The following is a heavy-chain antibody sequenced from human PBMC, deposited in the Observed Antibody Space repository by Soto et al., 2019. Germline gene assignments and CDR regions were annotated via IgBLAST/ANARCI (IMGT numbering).Heavy chain of an antibody. CDR3: AKDKPTGHYFDY. CDR1: GFTFDDYA. D-gene: IGHD2-8*02. Sequence: EVQLVESGGGLVQPGRSLRLSCAASGFTFDDYAMHWVRQAPGKGLEWVSGISWNSGSIGYADSVKGRFTISRDNAKNSLYLQMNSLRAEDTALYYCAKDKPTGHYFDYWGQGTLVTVSS. J-gene: IGHJ4*02. V-gene: IGHV3-9*01. CDR2: ISWNSGSI.